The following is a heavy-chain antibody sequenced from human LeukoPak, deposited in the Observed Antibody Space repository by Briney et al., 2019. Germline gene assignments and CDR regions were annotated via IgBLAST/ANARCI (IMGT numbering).Heavy chain of an antibody. D-gene: IGHD3-22*01. CDR1: GFTFSSYW. CDR3: AKEYYYDSSGYGPMDY. J-gene: IGHJ4*02. CDR2: IKQDGSEK. V-gene: IGHV3-7*01. Sequence: GGSLRLSCAASGFTFSSYWMSWVRQAPGEGLEWVANIKQDGSEKYYVDSVKGRFTISRDNAKNSLYLQMNSLRAEDTAVHYCAKEYYYDSSGYGPMDYWGQGTLVTVSS.